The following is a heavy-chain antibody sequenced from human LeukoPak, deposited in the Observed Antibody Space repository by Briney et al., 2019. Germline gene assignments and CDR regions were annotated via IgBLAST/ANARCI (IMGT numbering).Heavy chain of an antibody. CDR1: GGSINRGGYS. Sequence: SETLSLTCAVSGGSINRGGYSWSWIRQPPGKGLEWIGYIYHSGSTYYNPPLESRVTISLDRSKNQFSLKLTSVTAADTAVYYCARGAHYNILTAYFDYWGQGTLVTVSS. D-gene: IGHD3-9*01. V-gene: IGHV4-30-2*01. CDR2: IYHSGST. CDR3: ARGAHYNILTAYFDY. J-gene: IGHJ4*02.